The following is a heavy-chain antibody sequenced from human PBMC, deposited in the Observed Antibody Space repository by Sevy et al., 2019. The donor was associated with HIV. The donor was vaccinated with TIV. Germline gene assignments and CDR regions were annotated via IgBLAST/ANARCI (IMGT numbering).Heavy chain of an antibody. CDR2: IYSGGST. J-gene: IGHJ4*02. V-gene: IGHV3-53*01. Sequence: GGSLRLSCAASGFTVSSNYMSLVRQAPGKGLEWVSVIYSGGSTYYADSVKGRFTISRDNSKNTLYLQMNSLRAEDTAVYYCARDKGQLWLGIFDYWGQGTLVTVSS. D-gene: IGHD5-18*01. CDR3: ARDKGQLWLGIFDY. CDR1: GFTVSSNY.